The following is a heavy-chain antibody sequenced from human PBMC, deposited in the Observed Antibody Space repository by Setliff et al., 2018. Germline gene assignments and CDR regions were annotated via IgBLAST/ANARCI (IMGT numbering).Heavy chain of an antibody. D-gene: IGHD7-27*01. J-gene: IGHJ4*02. CDR3: ARYTPKLPELGIYGWFDY. V-gene: IGHV4-38-2*01. CDR1: GYSISSGYH. Sequence: ASETLSLTCAVSGYSISSGYHWAWIRQLPGKGLEWIGTIYHSGSTYFNPSLESRVTLSVDTSKNQFSLKLTSVTAADTAAYYCARYTPKLPELGIYGWFDYWGQGTPVTVSS. CDR2: IYHSGST.